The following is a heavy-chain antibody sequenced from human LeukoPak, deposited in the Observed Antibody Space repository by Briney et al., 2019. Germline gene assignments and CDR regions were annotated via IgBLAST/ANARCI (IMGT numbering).Heavy chain of an antibody. V-gene: IGHV4-34*01. CDR1: GGSFSGYY. J-gene: IGHJ4*02. CDR2: INHSGST. CDR3: ARGKYCGSTSCPRYFDY. D-gene: IGHD2-2*01. Sequence: PSETLSLTCAVYGGSFSGYYWSWIRQPPGKGLEWIGEINHSGSTNYNPSLKGRVTISVDTSKNQFSLKLSSVTAADTAVYYCARGKYCGSTSCPRYFDYWGQGTLVTVSS.